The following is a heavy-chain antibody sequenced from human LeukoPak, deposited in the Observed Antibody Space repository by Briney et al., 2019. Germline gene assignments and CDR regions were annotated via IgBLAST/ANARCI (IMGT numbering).Heavy chain of an antibody. J-gene: IGHJ4*02. V-gene: IGHV3-74*01. D-gene: IGHD5-24*01. Sequence: QPGGSLRLSCAASGFTFSDHYIDWVRQAPGKGLVWVSRINSDGSTRNYADSVKGRFNISRDNAKNTLYLQMNSLRAEDTAVYYCARASLSADGYKVDYWGQGALVTVSS. CDR3: ARASLSADGYKVDY. CDR1: GFTFSDHY. CDR2: INSDGSTR.